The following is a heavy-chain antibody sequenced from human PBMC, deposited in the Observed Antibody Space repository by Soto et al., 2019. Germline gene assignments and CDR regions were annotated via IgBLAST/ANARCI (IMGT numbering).Heavy chain of an antibody. Sequence: QVQLVESGGGVVQPGRSLRLSCAASGFTFSSYGMHWVRQAPGKGLEWVAVISYDGSNKYYADSVKGRFTIPRDNSKNTLYLQMNSLRAEDTAVYYCAKAGFLMVRRGYYYYMDVWGKGTTVTVSS. CDR1: GFTFSSYG. J-gene: IGHJ6*03. CDR2: ISYDGSNK. V-gene: IGHV3-30*18. D-gene: IGHD2-8*01. CDR3: AKAGFLMVRRGYYYYMDV.